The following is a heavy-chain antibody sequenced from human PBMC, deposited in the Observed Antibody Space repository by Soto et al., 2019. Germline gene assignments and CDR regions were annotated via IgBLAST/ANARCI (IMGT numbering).Heavy chain of an antibody. CDR3: ETLRIALGGPPSFSENYCYFDH. Sequence: SETLSLTCTVSGGSISSSNYYWGWIRQPPGQGLEWFGSINYSGSTYYNPSLKSRVTISVDTSKNQFSLKLSSVTAAATAEYYCETLRIALGGPPSFSENYCYFDHWGRGTLVTVSS. D-gene: IGHD6-19*01. CDR2: INYSGST. J-gene: IGHJ2*01. CDR1: GGSISSSNYY. V-gene: IGHV4-39*01.